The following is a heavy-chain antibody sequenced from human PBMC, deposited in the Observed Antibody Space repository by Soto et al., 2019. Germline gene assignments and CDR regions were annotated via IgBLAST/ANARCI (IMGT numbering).Heavy chain of an antibody. V-gene: IGHV3-33*01. CDR3: ARESRAVTMVRGVSDWFDP. D-gene: IGHD3-10*01. CDR2: IWYDGSNK. CDR1: GFTFSSYG. Sequence: PVGSLRLSCAASGFTFSSYGMHWVRQAPGKGLEWVAVIWYDGSNKYYADSVKGRFTISRDNSKNTLYLQMNSLRAEDTAVYYCARESRAVTMVRGVSDWFDPWGQGTLVTVSS. J-gene: IGHJ5*02.